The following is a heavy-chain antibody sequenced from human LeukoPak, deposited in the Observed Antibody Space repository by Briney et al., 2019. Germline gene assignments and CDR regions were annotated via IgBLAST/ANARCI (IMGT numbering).Heavy chain of an antibody. V-gene: IGHV4-59*04. J-gene: IGHJ4*02. CDR2: IYYSGST. D-gene: IGHD2-2*01. CDR1: GGSISNYY. Sequence: SETLSLTCTVSGGSISNYYWSWIRQPPGKGLEWIGYIYYSGSTYYNPSLKSRVTISVDTSKNQFSLKLSSVTAADTAVYYCAIVPAATDSPDYWGQGTLVTVSS. CDR3: AIVPAATDSPDY.